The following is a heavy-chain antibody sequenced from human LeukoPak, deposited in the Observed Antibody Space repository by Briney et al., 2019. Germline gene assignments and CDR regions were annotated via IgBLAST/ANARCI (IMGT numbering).Heavy chain of an antibody. D-gene: IGHD5-24*01. J-gene: IGHJ4*02. CDR3: ARADMATVFDF. V-gene: IGHV4-59*06. CDR2: ISYSGST. CDR1: GGSISSYY. Sequence: SETLSLTCTVSGGSISSYYWSWIRQPAGKGLEWIGYISYSGSTYYNPSLKTRLTISVDTSKNQFSLKLDSVTAADTAFYYCARADMATVFDFWGRGTLVTVSS.